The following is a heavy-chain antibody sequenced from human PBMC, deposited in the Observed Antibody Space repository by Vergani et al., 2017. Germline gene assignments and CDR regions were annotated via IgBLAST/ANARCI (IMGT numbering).Heavy chain of an antibody. CDR3: ARGSIGEV. V-gene: IGHV3-73*01. D-gene: IGHD3-10*01. CDR1: GFTFSDSA. J-gene: IGHJ4*02. Sequence: EVQLVESGRGLVQPGGSLKLSCAASGFTFSDSAMHWVRQASGKGLEWLGRIRTKTYNYATTYAASLKGRFTISRDDSKNTLYLQMNSLRAEDTAVYYCARGSIGEVWGQGTLVTVSS. CDR2: IRTKTYNYAT.